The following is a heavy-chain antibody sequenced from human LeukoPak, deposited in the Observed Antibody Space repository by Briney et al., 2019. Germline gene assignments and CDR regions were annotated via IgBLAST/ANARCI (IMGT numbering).Heavy chain of an antibody. D-gene: IGHD1-26*01. V-gene: IGHV1-69*05. CDR3: ARGLGSYYPGHFDY. J-gene: IGHJ4*02. Sequence: GASVKVSCKASGGTFSSYAISWVRQAPGQGLEWMGGIIPIFGTANYAQKFQGRVTITTDESTSTAYMELSSLRSEDTAVYYCARGLGSYYPGHFDYWGQGTLVTVSS. CDR2: IIPIFGTA. CDR1: GGTFSSYA.